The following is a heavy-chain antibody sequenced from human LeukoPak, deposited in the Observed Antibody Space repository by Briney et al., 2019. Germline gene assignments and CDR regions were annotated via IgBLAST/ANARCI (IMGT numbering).Heavy chain of an antibody. CDR3: ARGRYSYGQRYFDY. D-gene: IGHD5-18*01. CDR1: GGSFSGYY. Sequence: SETLSLTCAVYGGSFSGYYWSWIRQPPGKGLEWIGEINHSGSTNYNPSLKSRVTISVDTSKNQFSLKLSSVTAADTAVYYCARGRYSYGQRYFDYWGQGTLVTVSS. V-gene: IGHV4-34*01. J-gene: IGHJ4*02. CDR2: INHSGST.